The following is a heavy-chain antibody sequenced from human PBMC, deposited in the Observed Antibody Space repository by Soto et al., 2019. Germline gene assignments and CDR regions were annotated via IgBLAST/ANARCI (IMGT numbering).Heavy chain of an antibody. D-gene: IGHD3-16*01. V-gene: IGHV3-33*05. CDR3: ARDLFIRVGILSYALKL. CDR2: ISYDGSNT. J-gene: IGHJ3*01. CDR1: AFTFSSYA. Sequence: QVQLVESGGDVIQPGRSLRLSCAASAFTFSSYAMHWVRQAPGKGLEWVAVISYDGSNTYYADSVKGGFIISRDNSKNPLPLHMNRLRAEATSVYYCARDLFIRVGILSYALKLWGQGTMVTVSS.